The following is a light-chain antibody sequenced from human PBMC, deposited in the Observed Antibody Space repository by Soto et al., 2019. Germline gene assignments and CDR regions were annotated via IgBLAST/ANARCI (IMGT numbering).Light chain of an antibody. CDR1: SSDVGAYDY. J-gene: IGLJ1*01. CDR2: EVT. CDR3: SSYTSTSTYV. Sequence: SVLTQPASVSGCPGQSFTISCTGTSSDVGAYDYVSWYQQHPGKAPKFMIYEVTYRPPGVSHRFSGSKSGNTASLTISGLQAEDEADYYCSSYTSTSTYVFGTGTKVTVL. V-gene: IGLV2-14*01.